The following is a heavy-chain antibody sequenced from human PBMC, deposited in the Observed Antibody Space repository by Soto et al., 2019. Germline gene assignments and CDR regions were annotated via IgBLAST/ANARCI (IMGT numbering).Heavy chain of an antibody. V-gene: IGHV4-34*01. CDR3: ARRYCSGGSCYYYYYYYMDV. CDR2: INHSGST. Sequence: ETLSLTCAVYGGSFSGYYWSWIRQPPGKGLEWIGEINHSGSTNYNPSLKSRVTISVDTSKNQFSLKLSSVTAADTAVYYCARRYCSGGSCYYYYYYYMDVWGKGTTVTVSS. D-gene: IGHD2-15*01. CDR1: GGSFSGYY. J-gene: IGHJ6*03.